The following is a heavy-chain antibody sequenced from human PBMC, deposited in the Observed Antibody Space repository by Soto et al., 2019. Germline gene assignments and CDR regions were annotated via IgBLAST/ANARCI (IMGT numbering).Heavy chain of an antibody. D-gene: IGHD4-4*01. V-gene: IGHV4-39*01. Sequence: QLQLQESGPGLVKPSETLSLTCTVSGGSISSSSYYWGWIRQPPGKGLEWIGSIYYSGSTYYNPSLKSRVTIPVDTSKNQFSLKLSSVTAADTAVYYGARPGGTTVITNWFDPWGQGTLVTVSS. CDR1: GGSISSSSYY. CDR3: ARPGGTTVITNWFDP. CDR2: IYYSGST. J-gene: IGHJ5*02.